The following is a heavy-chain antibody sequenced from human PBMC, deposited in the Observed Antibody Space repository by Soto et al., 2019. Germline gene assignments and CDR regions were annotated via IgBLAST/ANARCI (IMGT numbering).Heavy chain of an antibody. CDR2: IIPILGTA. Sequence: QVQLVQSGAEVKKPGSSVKVSCKASGGTFSSYAISGVRQAPAQGLEWMGGIIPILGTANYAQKFQGRVTITADESTSTDYMELSSLRYEDTAVYDCARVGGDGYNPMRYWGQGTLVTVSS. D-gene: IGHD5-12*01. V-gene: IGHV1-69*01. CDR3: ARVGGDGYNPMRY. J-gene: IGHJ4*02. CDR1: GGTFSSYA.